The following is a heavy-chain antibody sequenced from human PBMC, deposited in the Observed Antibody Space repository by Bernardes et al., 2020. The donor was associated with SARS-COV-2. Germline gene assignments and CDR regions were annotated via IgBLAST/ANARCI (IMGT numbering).Heavy chain of an antibody. V-gene: IGHV3-23*01. Sequence: GGSLRLSCAASGFTFSSYAMSWVRQAPGKGLEWVSAISGGGGSTYYADSVKGRFTISRDNSQNTLYLQMNSLRAEDTAIYYCAQDLLGNSNWETWFDPWGQGTLVTVSS. J-gene: IGHJ5*02. CDR2: ISGGGGST. CDR3: AQDLLGNSNWETWFDP. CDR1: GFTFSSYA. D-gene: IGHD6-13*01.